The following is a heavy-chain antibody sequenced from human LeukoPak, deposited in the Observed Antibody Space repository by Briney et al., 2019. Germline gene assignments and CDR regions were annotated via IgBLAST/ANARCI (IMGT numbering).Heavy chain of an antibody. J-gene: IGHJ6*02. CDR3: ARERSYCSTSTCDYYGLDV. CDR2: ISSSSSYI. V-gene: IGHV3-21*06. Sequence: GGSLRLSCAASGFTFSSYSMSWVRQAPGQGLEWVSSISSSSSYINYADSVKGRFTISRDNAKNSLYLQMNSLRAEDTAVYYCARERSYCSTSTCDYYGLDVWGQGTTVTVSS. CDR1: GFTFSSYS. D-gene: IGHD2-2*01.